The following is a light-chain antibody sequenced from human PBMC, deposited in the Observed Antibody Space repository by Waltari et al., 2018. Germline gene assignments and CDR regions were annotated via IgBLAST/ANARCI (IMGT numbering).Light chain of an antibody. J-gene: IGLJ2*01. CDR1: SSHIGSNS. Sequence: QSVLTQPPSASGTPGQRVTISCSGSSSHIGSNSINWYQQLPGTAPKLLIYSNNQRPSGVPDRFSGSKSGTSASLAISGLQSEDEADYHCAAWDDSLNGVIFGGGTKLTVL. CDR2: SNN. V-gene: IGLV1-44*01. CDR3: AAWDDSLNGVI.